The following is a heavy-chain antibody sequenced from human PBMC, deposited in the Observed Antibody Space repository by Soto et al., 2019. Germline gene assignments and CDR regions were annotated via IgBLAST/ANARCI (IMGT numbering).Heavy chain of an antibody. D-gene: IGHD4-17*01. CDR3: AKDPLTVTPYFDY. CDR1: GFTFSTYS. CDR2: ISGSGDNT. Sequence: GGSLRLSCAASGFTFSTYSLNWVRQAPGKGLEWVSTISGSGDNTDYVDSVKGRFTISRDNSKNTLYLQMNSLRAEDTAVYYCAKDPLTVTPYFDYWGQGTLVTVSS. J-gene: IGHJ4*02. V-gene: IGHV3-23*01.